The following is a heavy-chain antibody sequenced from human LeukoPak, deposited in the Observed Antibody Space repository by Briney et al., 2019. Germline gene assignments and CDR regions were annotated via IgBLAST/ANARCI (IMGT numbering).Heavy chain of an antibody. J-gene: IGHJ6*02. V-gene: IGHV4-31*03. CDR3: AQGGVVPAAIGYYYYGMDV. CDR1: GGSISSGGYY. CDR2: IYYSGST. D-gene: IGHD2-2*01. Sequence: PSETLSLTCTVSGGSISSGGYYWSWIRQHPGKGLEWIGYIYYSGSTYYNPSLKSRVTISVDTSKNQFSLKLSSVTAADTAVYYCAQGGVVPAAIGYYYYGMDVWGQGTTVTVSS.